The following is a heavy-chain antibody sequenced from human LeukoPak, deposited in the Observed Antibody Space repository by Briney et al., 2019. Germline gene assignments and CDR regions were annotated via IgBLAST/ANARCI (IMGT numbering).Heavy chain of an antibody. CDR3: ARDGTSPDDY. CDR2: IRGYNDNT. V-gene: IGHV1-18*01. J-gene: IGHJ4*02. CDR1: GSTFTGFG. Sequence: ASVNVACKASGSTFTGFGINWVRQAPGKKLEWMGWIRGYNDNTHYEKKFQGRVTLTTDTPTSTAYMELRSLRSDDTAVYYCARDGTSPDDYWGQGTLVTVSS. D-gene: IGHD1-7*01.